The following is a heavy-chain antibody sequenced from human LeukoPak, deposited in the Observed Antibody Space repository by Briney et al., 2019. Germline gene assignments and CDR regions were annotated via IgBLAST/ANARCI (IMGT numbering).Heavy chain of an antibody. J-gene: IGHJ3*02. V-gene: IGHV1-2*02. D-gene: IGHD6-19*01. CDR3: ARPAGGRYSSGWFVFGGSYDAFDI. CDR1: GYTFTGYY. Sequence: ASVKVSCKASGYTFTGYYMHWVRQAPGQGLEWMGWINPNSGGTNYAQKFQGRVTMTRDTSISTAYMELSRLRSDDTAVYYCARPAGGRYSSGWFVFGGSYDAFDIWGQGTMVTVSS. CDR2: INPNSGGT.